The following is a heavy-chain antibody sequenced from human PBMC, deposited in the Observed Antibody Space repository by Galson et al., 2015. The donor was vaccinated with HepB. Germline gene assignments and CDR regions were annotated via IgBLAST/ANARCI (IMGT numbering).Heavy chain of an antibody. CDR1: GYSFTNYW. CDR3: ARHSGDYGDYNSIDY. Sequence: QSGAEVKKPGESLNIPCRGSGYSFTNYWISWVRQMPGKGLEYMGRIDPSDSYTDYSPSFQGHVTISADKSISTAYLQWSSLKPSDTAMYYCARHSGDYGDYNSIDYWGQGTLVTVSS. J-gene: IGHJ4*02. V-gene: IGHV5-10-1*01. CDR2: IDPSDSYT. D-gene: IGHD4-17*01.